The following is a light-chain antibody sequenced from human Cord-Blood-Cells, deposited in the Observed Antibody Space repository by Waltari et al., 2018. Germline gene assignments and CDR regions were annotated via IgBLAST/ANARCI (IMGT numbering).Light chain of an antibody. J-gene: IGLJ2*01. CDR2: EGS. Sequence: QSTLTEPAPVSGSPGQPTPLPCSATSTAVVMYNLAFWYQQHPGKARKLMIYEGSKRPSGVSNRFSGSKSGNTASLTVSGLQAEDEADYYCCSYAGSSTYVVFGGGTKLTVL. CDR1: STAVVMYNL. CDR3: CSYAGSSTYVV. V-gene: IGLV2-23*01.